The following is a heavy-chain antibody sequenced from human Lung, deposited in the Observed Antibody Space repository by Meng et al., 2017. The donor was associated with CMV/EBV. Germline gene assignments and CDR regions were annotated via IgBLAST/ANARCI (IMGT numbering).Heavy chain of an antibody. CDR1: GYSFSTYT. CDR3: ARGGNFDP. J-gene: IGHJ5*02. CDR2: LSTNTGTP. V-gene: IGHV7-4-1*02. Sequence: QVHLVQSGSEMNKPGASVTVSCKAAGYSFSTYTMNWVRQGHGRDRDGMGWLSTNTGTPPYTKGFTGRFVFSLDTSVSTAYLQISSLKAEDNAVYYCARGGNFDPWGQGTLVTVSS. D-gene: IGHD2/OR15-2a*01.